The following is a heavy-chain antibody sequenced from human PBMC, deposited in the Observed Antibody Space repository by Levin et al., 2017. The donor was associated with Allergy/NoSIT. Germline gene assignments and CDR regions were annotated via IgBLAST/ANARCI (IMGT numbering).Heavy chain of an antibody. CDR3: ARHRYSSSWYPPFDY. J-gene: IGHJ4*02. CDR1: GGSISTYY. V-gene: IGHV4-59*08. CDR2: VYYTGST. D-gene: IGHD6-13*01. Sequence: SETLSLTCTVSGGSISTYYWSWIRQPPGKGLEWIGYVYYTGSTNSNASLKSRVTISVDTSKNQFSLTLSSVTAGDTAVYYCARHRYSSSWYPPFDYWGQGTLVTVSS.